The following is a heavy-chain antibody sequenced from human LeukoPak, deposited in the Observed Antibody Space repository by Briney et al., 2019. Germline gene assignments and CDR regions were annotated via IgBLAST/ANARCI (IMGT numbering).Heavy chain of an antibody. J-gene: IGHJ6*02. D-gene: IGHD3-10*01. V-gene: IGHV3-21*01. CDR2: ISSSSSYI. Sequence: GGSLRLSCAASGFTFSSYAMSWVRQAPGKGLDWVSSISSSSSYIYYADSVKGRFTISRDNAKNSLYLQMNSLRAEDTAVYYCARDISWFGELLTSGMDVWGQGTTVTVS. CDR3: ARDISWFGELLTSGMDV. CDR1: GFTFSSYA.